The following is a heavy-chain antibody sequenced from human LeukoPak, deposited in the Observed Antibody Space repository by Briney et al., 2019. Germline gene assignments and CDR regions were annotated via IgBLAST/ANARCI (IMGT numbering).Heavy chain of an antibody. Sequence: ASVKVSCKASGYTFTSYAMNWVRQAPGQGLEWMGWINTNTGNPTYAQGFTGRFVFSLDTSVSTAYLQISSLKAEDTAVYYCARDGRYYGSGEHSWFDPWGQGTLVTVSS. CDR3: ARDGRYYGSGEHSWFDP. CDR1: GYTFTSYA. J-gene: IGHJ5*02. D-gene: IGHD3-10*01. CDR2: INTNTGNP. V-gene: IGHV7-4-1*02.